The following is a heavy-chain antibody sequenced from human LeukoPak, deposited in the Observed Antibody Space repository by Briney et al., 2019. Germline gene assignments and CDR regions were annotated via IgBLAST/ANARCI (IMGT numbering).Heavy chain of an antibody. J-gene: IGHJ4*02. Sequence: SETLSLTCAVYGGSFSNYYWSWIRQPPGKGLEWIGEINHSGSTNYNPSLKSRVTISIDTSKNQLSLKLSSVTAADTAVYYCARQDYYYGSGSFDYWGQGTLVTVSS. CDR2: INHSGST. D-gene: IGHD3-22*01. CDR1: GGSFSNYY. V-gene: IGHV4-34*01. CDR3: ARQDYYYGSGSFDY.